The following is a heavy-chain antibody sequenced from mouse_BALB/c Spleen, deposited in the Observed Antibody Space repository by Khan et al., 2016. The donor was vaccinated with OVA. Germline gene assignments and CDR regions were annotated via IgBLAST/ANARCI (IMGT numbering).Heavy chain of an antibody. CDR1: GFTFSNYA. Sequence: EVELVESGGGLVKPGGSLKVSCAASGFTFSNYAMSWVRQTPEKRLEWVASISSGGSTYYPYSSRDTSTISRDNPWNSLSMEMSSMCSEDTAMYYCGREDWFVYWGQGTLVTVSA. CDR3: GREDWFVY. V-gene: IGHV5-6-5*01. J-gene: IGHJ3*01. CDR2: ISSGGST.